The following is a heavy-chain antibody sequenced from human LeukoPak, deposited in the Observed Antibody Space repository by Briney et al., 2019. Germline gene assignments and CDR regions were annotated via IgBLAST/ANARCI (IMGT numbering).Heavy chain of an antibody. V-gene: IGHV1-24*01. J-gene: IGHJ6*02. D-gene: IGHD4-11*01. CDR3: ATVSNPYYYYGMDV. CDR1: GYTLSELS. CDR2: FDPEDGET. Sequence: ASVKLSCTVSGYTLSELSIHWVRQAPGKGLEWMGGFDPEDGETIYAQQFQGRVTMTEDTSTDTAYMELSSLRSEDTAVYYCATVSNPYYYYGMDVWGHGTTVTVSS.